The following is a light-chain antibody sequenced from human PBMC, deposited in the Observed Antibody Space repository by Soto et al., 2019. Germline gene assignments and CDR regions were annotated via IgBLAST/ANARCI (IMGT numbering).Light chain of an antibody. CDR1: KLGDKY. J-gene: IGLJ2*01. Sequence: SYELTQPHSVSVSPGQTASITCSGAKLGDKYACWYQQKPGQSPVLVIYQDSKRPSGIPERFSGSNSGNTATLTISGTQAMDEADYYCQAWDSSTHVVFGGGTKVTVL. CDR3: QAWDSSTHVV. V-gene: IGLV3-1*01. CDR2: QDS.